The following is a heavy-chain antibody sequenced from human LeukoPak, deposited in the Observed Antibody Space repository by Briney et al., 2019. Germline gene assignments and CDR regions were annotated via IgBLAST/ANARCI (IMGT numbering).Heavy chain of an antibody. D-gene: IGHD3/OR15-3a*01. Sequence: ASVKVSCKVSGYRVMELSMQWVRQAPGKGLEWVGGFDPEDGETIYAQKFQGRVTMTEDTSTDAAYMELSSLRSEDTAVYYCATPGPDWGHAFDIWGQGTMVTVSS. V-gene: IGHV1-24*01. CDR3: ATPGPDWGHAFDI. CDR1: GYRVMELS. J-gene: IGHJ3*02. CDR2: FDPEDGET.